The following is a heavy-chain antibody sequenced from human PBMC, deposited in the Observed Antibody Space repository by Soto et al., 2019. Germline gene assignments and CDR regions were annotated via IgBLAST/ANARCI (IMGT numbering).Heavy chain of an antibody. J-gene: IGHJ5*02. V-gene: IGHV4-39*01. CDR1: GGSISSSSYY. D-gene: IGHD6-19*01. Sequence: QLQLQESGPGLVKPSETLSLTCTVSGGSISSSSYYWGWIRQPPGKRLEWIGSMSYSGSTYYNQSLKSRSTISVNPSKNSVPLKLSSVTSADTAVYYCAMHTTWDSSGGYWFDPWGQGNLVTVSS. CDR2: MSYSGST. CDR3: AMHTTWDSSGGYWFDP.